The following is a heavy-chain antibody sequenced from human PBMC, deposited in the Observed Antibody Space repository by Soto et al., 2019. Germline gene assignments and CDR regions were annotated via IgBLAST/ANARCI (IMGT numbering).Heavy chain of an antibody. J-gene: IGHJ4*02. CDR2: ISGSGRMT. CDR1: GFTFRNFA. V-gene: IGHV3-23*04. D-gene: IGHD3-10*01. Sequence: EAQLVESGGDLVQPRGSLRLSCAASGFTFRNFAMTWVRQAPGKGLEWVSGISGSGRMTYYAHSVKGRFTVSRDNSKNSLYLQMDSLRAEDTAVYYCSKEAEESVNEPIPGDGWGQGTVVTVSS. CDR3: SKEAEESVNEPIPGDG.